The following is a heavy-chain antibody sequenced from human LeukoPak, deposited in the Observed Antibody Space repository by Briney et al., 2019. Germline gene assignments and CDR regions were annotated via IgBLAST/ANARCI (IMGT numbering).Heavy chain of an antibody. J-gene: IGHJ2*01. CDR3: ARDRHGVWYFDL. CDR1: GGSISSYY. V-gene: IGHV4-59*01. D-gene: IGHD4-17*01. Sequence: SETLSLTCTVSGGSISSYYWRWIRQPPGKGLEWIGYIYYSGSTNYNPSLKSRVTISVDTSKNQFSLKLSSVTAADTAVYYCARDRHGVWYFDLWGRGTLVTVSS. CDR2: IYYSGST.